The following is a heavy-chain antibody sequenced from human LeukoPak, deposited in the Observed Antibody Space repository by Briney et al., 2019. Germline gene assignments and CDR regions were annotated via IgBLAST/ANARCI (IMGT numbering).Heavy chain of an antibody. D-gene: IGHD2-21*02. CDR1: GFTFSSYS. CDR2: ISSSSSYI. CDR3: ARDEAYCGGDCSNDAFDI. J-gene: IGHJ3*02. V-gene: IGHV3-21*01. Sequence: GGSLRLSCAASGFTFSSYSMNWVRQAPGKGLEWFSSISSSSSYIYYADSVKGRFTISRDNAKNSLYLQMNSLRAEDTAVYYCARDEAYCGGDCSNDAFDIWGQGTMVTVSS.